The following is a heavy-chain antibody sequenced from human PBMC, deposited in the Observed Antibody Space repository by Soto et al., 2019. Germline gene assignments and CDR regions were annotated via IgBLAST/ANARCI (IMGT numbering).Heavy chain of an antibody. CDR2: ISAYNGNT. CDR1: GYTFTSYG. CDR3: ARDGPHYVNCFDP. J-gene: IGHJ5*02. Sequence: QVQLVQSGAEVKKPGASVKVSCKASGYTFTSYGISWVRQAPGQGLEWMGWISAYNGNTNYAQKLQGRVTMTTDTSTSKDYTELSSLSSDDTAVYYCARDGPHYVNCFDPWGQGPLVTVSS. V-gene: IGHV1-18*01. D-gene: IGHD3-16*01.